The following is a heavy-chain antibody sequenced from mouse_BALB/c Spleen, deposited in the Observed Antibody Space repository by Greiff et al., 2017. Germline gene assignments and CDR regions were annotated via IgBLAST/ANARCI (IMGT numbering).Heavy chain of an antibody. CDR2: ISSGGSYT. J-gene: IGHJ3*01. D-gene: IGHD2-4*01. Sequence: EVKLMESGGGLVKPGGSLKLSCAASGFTFSSYAMSWVRQSPEKRLEWVAEISSGGSYTYYPDTVTGRFTISRDNAKNTLYLEMSSLRSEDTAMYYCARRDYVFAYWGQGTLVTVSA. V-gene: IGHV5-9-4*01. CDR1: GFTFSSYA. CDR3: ARRDYVFAY.